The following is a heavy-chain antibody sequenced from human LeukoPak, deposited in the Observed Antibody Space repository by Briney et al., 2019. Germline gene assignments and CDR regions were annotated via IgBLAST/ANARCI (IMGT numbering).Heavy chain of an antibody. CDR3: ARDDRYCSSTSCYGLGY. CDR1: GGSINSYY. Sequence: NTSETLSLTCTVSGGSINSYYWSWIRQPAGKGLEWIGRIDTSGSTNYNPSLKSRVAMSVDKSKNQFSLRLSSVTAADTAVYYCARDDRYCSSTSCYGLGYWGQGTLVTVSS. CDR2: IDTSGST. V-gene: IGHV4-4*07. D-gene: IGHD2-2*01. J-gene: IGHJ4*02.